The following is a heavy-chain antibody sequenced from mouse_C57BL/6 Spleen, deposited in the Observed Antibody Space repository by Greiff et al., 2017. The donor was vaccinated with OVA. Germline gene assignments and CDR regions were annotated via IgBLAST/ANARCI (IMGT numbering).Heavy chain of an antibody. Sequence: VQLKESGPELVKPGASVKISCKASGYSFTDYNMNWVKQSNGKSLEWIGVINPNYGTTSYNQKFKGKATLTVDQSSSTAYMQLNSLTSEDSAVYYCASQGFYYDPYYAMDYWGQGTSVTVSS. V-gene: IGHV1-39*01. CDR1: GYSFTDYN. CDR2: INPNYGTT. J-gene: IGHJ4*01. CDR3: ASQGFYYDPYYAMDY. D-gene: IGHD2-4*01.